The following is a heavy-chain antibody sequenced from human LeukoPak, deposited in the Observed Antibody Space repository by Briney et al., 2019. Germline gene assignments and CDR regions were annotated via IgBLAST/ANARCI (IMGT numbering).Heavy chain of an antibody. CDR3: ARGAQLTDY. V-gene: IGHV3-64*01. CDR2: IGPDGGTT. J-gene: IGHJ4*02. D-gene: IGHD6-6*01. CDR1: GFTFYTYG. Sequence: GGSPRLSCAASGFTFYTYGMHWVRQAPGKGLEYVSGIGPDGGTTYYANSVKGRFTISRDNSKYMLYLQMGSLTADDMAVYYCARGAQLTDYWGQGTLVTVSS.